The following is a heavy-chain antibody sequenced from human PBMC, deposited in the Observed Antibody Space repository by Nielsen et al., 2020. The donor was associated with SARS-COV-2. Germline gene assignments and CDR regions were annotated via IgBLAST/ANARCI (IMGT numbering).Heavy chain of an antibody. V-gene: IGHV3-33*01. CDR3: ARDMDTSGWFSWFDP. CDR1: GFTFRNHG. Sequence: GESLKISCAASGFTFRNHGMHWVRQAPGRGLEWVAIIAYDGSKQSSADSMKGRFTVSRDNSKNMLYLQIDSLRVEDTVVYYCARDMDTSGWFSWFDPWGQGTLVTVSS. D-gene: IGHD6-19*01. CDR2: IAYDGSKQ. J-gene: IGHJ5*02.